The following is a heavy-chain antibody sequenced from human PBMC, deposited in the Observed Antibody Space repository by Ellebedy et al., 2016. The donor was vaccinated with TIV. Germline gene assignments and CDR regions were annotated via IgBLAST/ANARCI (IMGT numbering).Heavy chain of an antibody. V-gene: IGHV1-69*04. CDR1: GGTFNNYA. CDR2: TIPILGIV. Sequence: SVKVSCXASGGTFNNYAISWVRQAPGQGLEWMGRTIPILGIVNYAQKFQGRVTITSDESTSTVYMDLSSLRSEDTAVYYCARGADRYCTGGKCYRDFDSWGQGTLVTVSS. CDR3: ARGADRYCTGGKCYRDFDS. J-gene: IGHJ4*02. D-gene: IGHD2-15*01.